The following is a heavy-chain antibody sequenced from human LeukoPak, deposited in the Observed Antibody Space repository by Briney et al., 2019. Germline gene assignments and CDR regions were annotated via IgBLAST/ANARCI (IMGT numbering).Heavy chain of an antibody. CDR3: AKGAGPPWFDP. Sequence: SETLSLTCAVYGGSFSGYYWSWIRQPPGKGLEWIGEINHSGSTNYNPSLKSRVTISVDTSKNQFSLKLSSVTAADTAVYYCAKGAGPPWFDPWGQGTLVTVSS. CDR1: GGSFSGYY. D-gene: IGHD6-19*01. V-gene: IGHV4-34*01. CDR2: INHSGST. J-gene: IGHJ5*02.